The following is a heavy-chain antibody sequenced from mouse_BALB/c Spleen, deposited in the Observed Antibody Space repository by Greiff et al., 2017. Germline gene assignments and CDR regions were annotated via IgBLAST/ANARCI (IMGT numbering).Heavy chain of an antibody. J-gene: IGHJ4*01. CDR2: ISYSGST. D-gene: IGHD2-1*01. CDR3: ARDGNYAMDY. CDR1: GYSITSDYA. V-gene: IGHV3-2*02. Sequence: VQLKESGPGLVKPSQSLSLTCTVTGYSITSDYAWNWIRQFPGNQLEWMGYISYSGSTSYNPSLKSRISITRDTSKNQFFLQLNSVTTEDTATYYCARDGNYAMDYWGQGTSVTVSS.